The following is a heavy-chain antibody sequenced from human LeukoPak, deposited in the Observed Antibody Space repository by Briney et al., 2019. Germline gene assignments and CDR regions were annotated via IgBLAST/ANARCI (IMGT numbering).Heavy chain of an antibody. J-gene: IGHJ4*02. V-gene: IGHV2-5*02. CDR3: THRPRPYYLDY. Sequence: SGPTLVNPTQTLTLTCTFSGFSLSTNGVGVGWIRQPPGKALEWLALIYWDDDKRYSPSLKSRLTFTRDTSKNQVVLTMTNMDPVDTATYYCTHRPRPYYLDYWGQGTLVTVSS. CDR2: IYWDDDK. CDR1: GFSLSTNGVG.